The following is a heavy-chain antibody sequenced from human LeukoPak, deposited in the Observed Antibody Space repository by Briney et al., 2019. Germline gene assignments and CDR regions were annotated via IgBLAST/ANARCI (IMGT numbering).Heavy chain of an antibody. D-gene: IGHD2-15*01. CDR3: AKDPASGYCSGGSCYDSPFDS. CDR2: ITGSAGST. CDR1: GFTLSTFD. V-gene: IGHV3-23*01. J-gene: IGHJ4*02. Sequence: GGSLRLSCAASGFTLSTFDMNWVRQAPGKGLEWVSLITGSAGSTYYADSVKGRFTISRDNSKNTLFLQMNSLRAEDTAVYYCAKDPASGYCSGGSCYDSPFDSWGQGTLVTVSS.